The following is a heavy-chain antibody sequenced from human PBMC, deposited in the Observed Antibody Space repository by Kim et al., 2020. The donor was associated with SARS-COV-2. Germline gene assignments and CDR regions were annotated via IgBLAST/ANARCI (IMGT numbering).Heavy chain of an antibody. CDR3: AREGRHCSGTACYLFDY. J-gene: IGHJ4*02. V-gene: IGHV3-64*02. D-gene: IGHD2-2*01. Sequence: GWSLRLSCAASGFIFSTYAMHWVRQAPGKGPEYVSAISSNGADPYYADSVKGRFTISRDNSKNMLYLQMGSLRAEDMAVYYCAREGRHCSGTACYLFDYWGQGTLVTVSS. CDR1: GFIFSTYA. CDR2: ISSNGADP.